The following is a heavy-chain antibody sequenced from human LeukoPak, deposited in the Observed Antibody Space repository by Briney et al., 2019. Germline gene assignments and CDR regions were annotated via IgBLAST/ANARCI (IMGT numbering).Heavy chain of an antibody. D-gene: IGHD6-13*01. V-gene: IGHV3-30*18. CDR2: ISSGGSDK. CDR3: AKEVTIPAAGRKDYYYYGLDV. J-gene: IGHJ6*02. Sequence: PGGSLRLSCAASGFNFSTYAVHWVRQAPGKGLEWVAVISSGGSDKYHAGSVKGRFTISRDNSKNTLYLQMDSLRAEDTAVYYCAKEVTIPAAGRKDYYYYGLDVWGQGTTVTVSS. CDR1: GFNFSTYA.